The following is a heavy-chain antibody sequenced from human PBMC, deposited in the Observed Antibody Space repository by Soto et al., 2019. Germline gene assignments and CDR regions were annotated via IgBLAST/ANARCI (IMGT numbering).Heavy chain of an antibody. CDR1: DASISTATFY. D-gene: IGHD6-19*01. V-gene: IGHV4-31*03. J-gene: IGHJ4*02. CDR3: ARGEAGVAGRLDY. CDR2: IYYSGSA. Sequence: SETLSLTCTVSDASISTATFYWIRQLPGEALEWIGYIYYSGSAYYNSSLRSRATLSLDTSKSEFSLTLTSLTAADTAVYYCARGEAGVAGRLDYWGQGTLVTRLL.